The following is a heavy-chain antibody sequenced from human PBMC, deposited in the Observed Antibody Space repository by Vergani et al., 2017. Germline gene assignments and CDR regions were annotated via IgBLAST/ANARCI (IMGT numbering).Heavy chain of an antibody. CDR2: SYTSGST. CDR3: ARDREGYYDFWSGYYYYYGMDV. CDR1: GGSISSYY. V-gene: IGHV4-4*07. D-gene: IGHD3-3*01. Sequence: QVQLQESGPGLVKPSQTLSLTCTVSGGSISSYYWSWIRQPAGTGLEWIGGSYTSGSTNYNPSLKSRVTMSVDTSKNQFSLKLISVTDADTSVYCCARDREGYYDFWSGYYYYYGMDVWGQGTTVTVSS. J-gene: IGHJ6*02.